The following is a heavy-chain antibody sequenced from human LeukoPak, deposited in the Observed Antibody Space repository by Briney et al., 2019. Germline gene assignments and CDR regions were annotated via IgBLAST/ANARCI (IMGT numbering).Heavy chain of an antibody. Sequence: NPSETLSLTCAVYGGSFSGYYWSWIRQPPGKGLEWIGEINHSGSTNYNPSLKSRVTIPVDTSKNQFSLKLSSVTAADTAVYYCARGGGKVYCSSTSCYIYYYGMDVWGQGTTVTVSS. CDR3: ARGGGKVYCSSTSCYIYYYGMDV. J-gene: IGHJ6*02. V-gene: IGHV4-34*01. CDR2: INHSGST. CDR1: GGSFSGYY. D-gene: IGHD2-2*02.